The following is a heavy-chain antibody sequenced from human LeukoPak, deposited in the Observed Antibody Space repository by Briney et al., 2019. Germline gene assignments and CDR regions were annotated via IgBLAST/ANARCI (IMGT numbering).Heavy chain of an antibody. D-gene: IGHD6-19*01. CDR1: GGSISSSSYY. V-gene: IGHV4-39*07. Sequence: SETLSLTCTVSGGSISSSSYYWGWIRQPPGKGLEWIGSIYHSGSTNYNPSLKSRVTIPVDKSKNQFSLKLSSVTAADTAVYYCARRSGGSGWYRNYYYYYGMDVWGQGTTVTVSS. CDR3: ARRSGGSGWYRNYYYYYGMDV. J-gene: IGHJ6*02. CDR2: IYHSGST.